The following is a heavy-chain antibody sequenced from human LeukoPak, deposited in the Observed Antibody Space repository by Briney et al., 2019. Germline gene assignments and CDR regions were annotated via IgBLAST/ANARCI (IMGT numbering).Heavy chain of an antibody. CDR3: AKDANSGYDYGWFDP. D-gene: IGHD5-12*01. CDR1: GFTFDDYA. J-gene: IGHJ5*02. CDR2: ISWNSGSI. V-gene: IGHV3-9*01. Sequence: GGSLRLSCAASGFTFDDYAMHWVRQAPGKGLEWVSGISWNSGSIGYADSVKGRFTISRDNAKNSLYLQMNSLRAEDTALYYCAKDANSGYDYGWFDPWRQGTLDTVSS.